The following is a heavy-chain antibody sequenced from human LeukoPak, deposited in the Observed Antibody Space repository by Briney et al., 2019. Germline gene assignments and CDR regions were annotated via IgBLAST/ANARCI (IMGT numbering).Heavy chain of an antibody. Sequence: TSETLSLTCSVSGDSVSRSDSYWDWIRQPPGRGLEWIETICYSGRTYYSPALKSRLTMPVDPSNNQFSLNLSSVTAADTALYCCARRRYYDGSGYLEWGQGTLLSVSS. D-gene: IGHD3-22*01. J-gene: IGHJ1*01. V-gene: IGHV4-39*01. CDR3: ARRRYYDGSGYLE. CDR2: ICYSGRT. CDR1: GDSVSRSDSY.